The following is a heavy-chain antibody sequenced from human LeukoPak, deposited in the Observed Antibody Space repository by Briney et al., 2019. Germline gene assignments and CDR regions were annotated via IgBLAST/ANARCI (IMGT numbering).Heavy chain of an antibody. V-gene: IGHV5-51*01. CDR3: ARRGVNYCSGGSCYWFDP. Sequence: GESLKISCKGSGYSFTSYWVGWVRQMPGKGLEWMGIIYPGDSDTRYSPSFQGQVTISADKSISTAYLQWSSLKASDTAMYYCARRGVNYCSGGSCYWFDPWGQGTLVTVSS. D-gene: IGHD2-15*01. CDR2: IYPGDSDT. CDR1: GYSFTSYW. J-gene: IGHJ5*02.